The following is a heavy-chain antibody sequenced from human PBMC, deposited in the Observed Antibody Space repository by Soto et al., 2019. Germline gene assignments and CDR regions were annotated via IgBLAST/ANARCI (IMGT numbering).Heavy chain of an antibody. Sequence: GESLKISCAASGFTFSSYAMSWVRQAPGKGLEWVSAISGSGGSTYYADSVKGRFTISRDNSKNTLYLQMNSLRAEDTAVYYCAKGPSSSWPLDYWGQGTLVTVSS. J-gene: IGHJ4*02. CDR2: ISGSGGST. CDR3: AKGPSSSWPLDY. D-gene: IGHD6-13*01. CDR1: GFTFSSYA. V-gene: IGHV3-23*01.